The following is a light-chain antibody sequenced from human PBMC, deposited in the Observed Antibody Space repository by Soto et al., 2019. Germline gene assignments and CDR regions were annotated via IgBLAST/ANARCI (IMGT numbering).Light chain of an antibody. CDR1: PSVTNY. CDR3: QQRNVWSPGT. V-gene: IGKV3D-11*02. J-gene: IGKJ5*01. CDR2: GAF. Sequence: IVLTQSPATLSLSPGERATLSCRARPSVTNYLAWYQQKPGQAPRLLIFGAFNRATGIPARFSGSGAGTEFFLTISSLEPDDSSVYYCQQRNVWSPGTFGQGTRVEIK.